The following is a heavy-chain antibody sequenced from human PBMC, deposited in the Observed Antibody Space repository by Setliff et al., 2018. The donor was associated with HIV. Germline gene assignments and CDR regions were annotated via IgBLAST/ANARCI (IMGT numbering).Heavy chain of an antibody. CDR1: GFTFSSYG. V-gene: IGHV3-30*02. Sequence: PGGSLRLSCAASGFTFSSYGMHWVRQPPGKGLEWVAGLWYDGGNKYYPDSVKGRFTISRDNSKNTLYLQMNSLRAEDTAVYYCAKDDYFQSWGQGTLVTVSS. J-gene: IGHJ1*01. CDR2: LWYDGGNK. CDR3: AKDDYFQS.